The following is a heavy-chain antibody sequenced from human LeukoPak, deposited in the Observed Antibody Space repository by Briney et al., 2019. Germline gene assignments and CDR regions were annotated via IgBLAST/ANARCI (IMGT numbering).Heavy chain of an antibody. CDR1: GYTFTSYD. V-gene: IGHV1-18*01. J-gene: IGHJ4*02. CDR3: ARGDFWSGYSGYYFDY. Sequence: GASVKVSCKASGYTFTSYDISWVRQAPGQGLEWMGWISPYNGNTNCAQKLQGRVTMTTDTSTSTAYMELRSLRSDDTAVYYRARGDFWSGYSGYYFDYWGQGTLVTVSS. D-gene: IGHD3-3*01. CDR2: ISPYNGNT.